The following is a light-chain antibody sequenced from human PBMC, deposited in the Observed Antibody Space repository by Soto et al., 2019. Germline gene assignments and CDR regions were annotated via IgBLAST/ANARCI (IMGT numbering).Light chain of an antibody. CDR2: GAS. J-gene: IGKJ5*01. V-gene: IGKV3-20*01. CDR1: QSISSSF. Sequence: ELVLTQSPVIFSLSPVEIASLSCGASQSISSSFLAWYQQKPGQAPRLLIYGASSRATGIPDRFSGTGSETDFTLTISRLEPEDFAVYYCQQYDNSPINCGKGKRREIK. CDR3: QQYDNSPIN.